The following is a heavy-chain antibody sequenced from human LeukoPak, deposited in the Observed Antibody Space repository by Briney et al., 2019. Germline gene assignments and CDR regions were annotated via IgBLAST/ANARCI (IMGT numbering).Heavy chain of an antibody. J-gene: IGHJ4*02. D-gene: IGHD6-19*01. CDR2: ISYDGSNK. CDR1: GFTFSSYA. Sequence: GGSLRLSCAASGFTFSSYAMHWVRQAPGKGLEWVAAISYDGSNKNYADSVKGRFTISRDNSKNTLYLQMNSLRAEDTAVYYCARGVRIAVAGYIDYWGQGTLVTVSS. CDR3: ARGVRIAVAGYIDY. V-gene: IGHV3-30*04.